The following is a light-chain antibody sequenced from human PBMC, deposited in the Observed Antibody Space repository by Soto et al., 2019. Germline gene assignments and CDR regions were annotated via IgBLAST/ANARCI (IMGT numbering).Light chain of an antibody. CDR2: DAS. CDR1: QSVSSY. V-gene: IGKV3-11*01. CDR3: QQRSNWPIT. J-gene: IGKJ5*01. Sequence: EIVLTQSPATLSLSPGERATLSCSASQSVSSYLAWYQQKPGQAPRLLIYDASNRATGIPARFSGSGSGTDFTLTISSLEPEDFAVYYCQQRSNWPITCGQGTRLEI.